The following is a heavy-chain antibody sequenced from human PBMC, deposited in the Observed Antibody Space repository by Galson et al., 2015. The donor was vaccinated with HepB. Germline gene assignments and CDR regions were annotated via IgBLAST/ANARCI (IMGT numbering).Heavy chain of an antibody. CDR1: GGSISSGSYY. Sequence: TLSLTCSVSGGSISSGSYYWNWIRQHPVKGLEWIGYIYFSGTAHYNPSLKSRLTMSVDTSKSHFSLNLTSVTAADTAVYYCARGVGGSGSYYFDYWGQGTRVTVSS. D-gene: IGHD3-10*01. V-gene: IGHV4-31*03. CDR2: IYFSGTA. J-gene: IGHJ4*02. CDR3: ARGVGGSGSYYFDY.